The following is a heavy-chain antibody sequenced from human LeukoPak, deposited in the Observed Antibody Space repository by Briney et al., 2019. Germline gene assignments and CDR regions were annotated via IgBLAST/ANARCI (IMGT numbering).Heavy chain of an antibody. CDR2: ISSSSSYI. CDR1: GFTFSSYW. D-gene: IGHD6-19*01. Sequence: GGSLRLSCAASGFTFSSYWMSWVRQAPGKGLEWVSSISSSSSYIYYADSVKGRFTISRDNAKNSLYLQMNSLRAEDTAVYYCARDSSGWYGHPPGGFDYWGQGTLVTVSS. V-gene: IGHV3-21*01. J-gene: IGHJ4*02. CDR3: ARDSSGWYGHPPGGFDY.